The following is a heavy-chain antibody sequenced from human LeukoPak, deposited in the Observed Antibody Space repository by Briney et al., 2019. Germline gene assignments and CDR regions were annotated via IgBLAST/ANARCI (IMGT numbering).Heavy chain of an antibody. CDR1: GFTFGNYW. CDR2: INSYGSIT. D-gene: IGHD6-13*01. J-gene: IGHJ4*02. Sequence: GGSLRLSCAVSGFTFGNYWMHWVRQAPGQGLVWVSRINSYGSITSYADSVKGRFTISRDNAKNTLYLQMNSLRAEDTAVYYCASGIAAVGWDFDYWGQGTLVTVSS. V-gene: IGHV3-74*01. CDR3: ASGIAAVGWDFDY.